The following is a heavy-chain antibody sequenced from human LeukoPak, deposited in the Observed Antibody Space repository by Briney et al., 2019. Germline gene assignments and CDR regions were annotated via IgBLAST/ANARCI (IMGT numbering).Heavy chain of an antibody. J-gene: IGHJ4*02. Sequence: SQTLSLTCAVSGASISSGGYSWGWLRQPPGKGLEWIVYIYHSGSTYYNPSLKSRVTISVDRSKNQFSLKLSSVTAADTAVYYCARARVQGDYLYYFDYWGQGTLVTVSS. CDR3: ARARVQGDYLYYFDY. V-gene: IGHV4-30-2*01. CDR2: IYHSGST. D-gene: IGHD4-17*01. CDR1: GASISSGGYS.